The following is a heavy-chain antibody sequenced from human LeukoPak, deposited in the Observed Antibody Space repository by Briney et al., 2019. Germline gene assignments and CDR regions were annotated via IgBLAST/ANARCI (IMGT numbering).Heavy chain of an antibody. Sequence: GASVKISCKTSGYTFTSYYIYWVRQAPGQGLESMGIINPSGGITTYSQRFQGRVTMTRDTSTRTVYMELNNLTSGDTAVYYCAKAEGYGAQDYWGQGTLVTVSS. V-gene: IGHV1-46*01. CDR3: AKAEGYGAQDY. CDR1: GYTFTSYY. CDR2: INPSGGIT. D-gene: IGHD5-18*01. J-gene: IGHJ4*02.